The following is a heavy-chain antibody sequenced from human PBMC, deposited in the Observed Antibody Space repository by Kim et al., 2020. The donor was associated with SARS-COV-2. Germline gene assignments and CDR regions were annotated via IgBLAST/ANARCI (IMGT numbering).Heavy chain of an antibody. CDR1: GGSISSSSYY. V-gene: IGHV4-39*01. CDR2: IYYSGST. D-gene: IGHD3-3*01. J-gene: IGHJ5*02. CDR3: ASVYDLGNWFDP. Sequence: SETLSLTCTVSGGSISSSSYYWGWIRQPPGKGLEWIGSIYYSGSTYYNPSLKSRVTISVDTSKNQFSLKLSSVTAADTAVYYCASVYDLGNWFDPWGQGTLVTVSS.